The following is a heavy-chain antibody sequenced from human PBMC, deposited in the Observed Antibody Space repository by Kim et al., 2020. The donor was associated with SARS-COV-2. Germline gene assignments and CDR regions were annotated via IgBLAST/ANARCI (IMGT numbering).Heavy chain of an antibody. D-gene: IGHD3-10*01. V-gene: IGHV4-31*03. Sequence: SETLSLTCTVSGGSISSGGHYWSWIRQHPGKGLEWIGYIYYSGTTYYNPSLKSRVTISVDTSKNQFSMKVNSVTAADTAVYDCARSIYYGSGSIDMDVWG. J-gene: IGHJ6*01. CDR3: ARSIYYGSGSIDMDV. CDR1: GGSISSGGHY. CDR2: IYYSGTT.